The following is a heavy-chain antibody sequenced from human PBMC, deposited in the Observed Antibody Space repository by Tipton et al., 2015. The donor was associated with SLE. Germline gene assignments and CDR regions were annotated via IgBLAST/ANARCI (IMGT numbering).Heavy chain of an antibody. CDR3: ARGMVTWRGAILGVDV. CDR2: IYTSGST. D-gene: IGHD2-21*02. CDR1: GGSFGSGGYY. J-gene: IGHJ6*02. Sequence: TLSLTCTVSGGSFGSGGYYWTWVRQSAGKGLEFIGRIYTSGSTNYNPSLESRVTISVDTSKNQFSLKLTSVTAADTAAYYCARGMVTWRGAILGVDVWGQGTTVNVSS. V-gene: IGHV4-61*02.